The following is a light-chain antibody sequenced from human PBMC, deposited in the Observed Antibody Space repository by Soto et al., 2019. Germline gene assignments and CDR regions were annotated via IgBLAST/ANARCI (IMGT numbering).Light chain of an antibody. V-gene: IGLV2-11*01. Sequence: LTQPRSVSGSPGQSVTISCTGTSSDVGNYNYVSWYQQHPGKAPKLMISDVSKRPSGVPDRFSGSNSGNTASLTISGLQAEDEADYYCCSYAGSATYVFGSGTKVTVL. J-gene: IGLJ1*01. CDR3: CSYAGSATYV. CDR2: DVS. CDR1: SSDVGNYNY.